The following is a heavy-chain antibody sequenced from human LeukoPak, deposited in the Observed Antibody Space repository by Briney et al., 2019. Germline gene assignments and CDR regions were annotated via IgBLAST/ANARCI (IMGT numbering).Heavy chain of an antibody. V-gene: IGHV4-61*02. CDR2: IYTRGST. CDR1: GGSINSATYY. CDR3: ARNSCPSGTCYDNRGYFDY. D-gene: IGHD2-15*01. Sequence: SETLSLTCTVSGGSINSATYYWTWIRQPAGKGLEWIGRIYTRGSTNYNPSLKSRVTISVDTSKNQFSLKLSSVTAADTAVYYCARNSCPSGTCYDNRGYFDYWGQGTLVTVSS. J-gene: IGHJ4*02.